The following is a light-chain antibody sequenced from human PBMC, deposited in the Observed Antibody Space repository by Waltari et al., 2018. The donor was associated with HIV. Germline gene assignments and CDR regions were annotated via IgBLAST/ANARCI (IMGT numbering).Light chain of an antibody. CDR2: EVT. J-gene: IGLJ2*01. CDR3: SSFTSGNTPVL. Sequence: QSALTQPASVSGSPGQSITISCTGTSSDVGGYDFVSWYQQHPGKAPKLMIYEVTKRPSGVANRFSGTKSGNTASLTISGLQAEDEADYYCSSFTSGNTPVLFAEGTKLTVL. CDR1: SSDVGGYDF. V-gene: IGLV2-14*01.